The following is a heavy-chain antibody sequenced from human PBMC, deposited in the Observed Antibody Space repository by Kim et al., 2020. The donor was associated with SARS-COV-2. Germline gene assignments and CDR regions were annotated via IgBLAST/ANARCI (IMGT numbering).Heavy chain of an antibody. J-gene: IGHJ4*02. CDR3: AKRRAALDLSRYYFDQ. D-gene: IGHD6-13*01. V-gene: IGHV3-23*01. Sequence: SVKGRFTISRDNSKNTLYLEMNTLRAEDTALYYCAKRRAALDLSRYYFDQWGQGTLVTVSS.